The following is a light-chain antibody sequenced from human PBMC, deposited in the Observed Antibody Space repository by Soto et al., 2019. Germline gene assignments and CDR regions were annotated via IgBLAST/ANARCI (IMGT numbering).Light chain of an antibody. CDR2: SAS. J-gene: IGKJ2*03. CDR1: QRIGTL. Sequence: DVQMTQSLSSLSASVGDRVTITCRASQRIGTLVNWYQQKAGNAPKLLIYSASTLQSGVPPRFSGSGSGTDFTLIIGSLQPEDFATYYCQQSYSTPYSFGRGNKLEIK. V-gene: IGKV1-39*01. CDR3: QQSYSTPYS.